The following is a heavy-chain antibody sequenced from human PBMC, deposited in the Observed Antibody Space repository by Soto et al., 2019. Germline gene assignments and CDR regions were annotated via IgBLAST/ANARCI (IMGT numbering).Heavy chain of an antibody. J-gene: IGHJ4*02. D-gene: IGHD1-7*01. CDR3: ASHNWNYVSPFDY. V-gene: IGHV4-61*01. Sequence: SETLSLTCTVSGGSVSSGSYYWSWIRQPPGKGLEWIGCIYYSGSTNYNPSLKSRVTISVDTSKNQFSLKLSSVTAADTAVYYCASHNWNYVSPFDYWGQGTLVTVSS. CDR1: GGSVSSGSYY. CDR2: IYYSGST.